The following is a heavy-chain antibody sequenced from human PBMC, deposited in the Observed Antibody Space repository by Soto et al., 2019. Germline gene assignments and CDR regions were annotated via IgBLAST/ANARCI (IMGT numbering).Heavy chain of an antibody. J-gene: IGHJ6*02. Sequence: GGSLRLSCAASGFTFSSYEMNWVRQAPGKGLEWVSYISSSGSTIYYADSVRGRFTISRDNAKNSLYLQMNSLRAEDTAVYYCARVPYCSGGSCTLYYYYGMDVWGQGTTVTVSS. CDR2: ISSSGSTI. D-gene: IGHD2-15*01. CDR3: ARVPYCSGGSCTLYYYYGMDV. CDR1: GFTFSSYE. V-gene: IGHV3-48*03.